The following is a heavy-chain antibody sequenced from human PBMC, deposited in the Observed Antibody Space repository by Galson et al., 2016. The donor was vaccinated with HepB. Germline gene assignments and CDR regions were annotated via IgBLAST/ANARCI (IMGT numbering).Heavy chain of an antibody. J-gene: IGHJ4*02. V-gene: IGHV3-15*01. D-gene: IGHD3-10*01. CDR2: IKNKAEGGTT. CDR3: TQAGGDY. Sequence: SLRLSCAASGLTFSEAWMSWVRQAPGKGLEWVGHIKNKAEGGTTDYAAAVRDRFSTSRDDSKNTVYLQMNSLKTEDTAVYYCTQAGGDYWGQGALVTVSS. CDR1: GLTFSEAW.